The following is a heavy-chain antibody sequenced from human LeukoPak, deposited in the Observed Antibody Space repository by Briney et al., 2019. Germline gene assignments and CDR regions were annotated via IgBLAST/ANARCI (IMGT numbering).Heavy chain of an antibody. J-gene: IGHJ4*02. D-gene: IGHD1-26*01. CDR1: GGSFSGYY. Sequence: SETLSLTCAVYGGSFSGYYWSWIRQPPGKGLEWIGEINHSGSTNYNPSLKSRVTISVDTSKNQFSLKLSSMTAADTAVYYCARQRGHIVGATYDYWGQGTLVTVSS. V-gene: IGHV4-34*01. CDR2: INHSGST. CDR3: ARQRGHIVGATYDY.